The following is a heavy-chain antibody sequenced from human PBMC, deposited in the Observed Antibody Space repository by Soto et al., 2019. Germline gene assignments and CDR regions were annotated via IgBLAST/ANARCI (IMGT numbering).Heavy chain of an antibody. CDR2: IYYSGST. J-gene: IGHJ4*02. Sequence: SETLSLICTVSGGSISSYYWSWIRQPPGKGLEWIGYIYYSGSTNYNPSLKSRVTISVDTSKNQFSLKLSSVTAADTAVYYCARHSKGLFGQWGQGTLVTVSS. CDR3: ARHSKGLFGQ. D-gene: IGHD3-22*01. V-gene: IGHV4-59*08. CDR1: GGSISSYY.